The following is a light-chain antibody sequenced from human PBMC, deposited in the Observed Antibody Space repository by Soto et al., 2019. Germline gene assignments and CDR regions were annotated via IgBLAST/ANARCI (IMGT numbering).Light chain of an antibody. CDR1: QSISSY. Sequence: DIQMTQSPSSLSASVGDRITITCRASQSISSYLNWYQQRPGKAPNLLIYAASSLRSGVPSRFSGRGSGTEFTLPIDSLTPEDIATYYCQQSYSTPYTFGQGTKLEIE. CDR2: AAS. V-gene: IGKV1-39*01. CDR3: QQSYSTPYT. J-gene: IGKJ2*01.